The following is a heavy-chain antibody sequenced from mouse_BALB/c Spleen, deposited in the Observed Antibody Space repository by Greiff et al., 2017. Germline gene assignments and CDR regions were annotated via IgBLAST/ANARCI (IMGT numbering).Heavy chain of an antibody. CDR3: ARSNGYDVGDY. J-gene: IGHJ2*01. CDR1: GYTFTSYT. Sequence: QVQLKESAAELARPGASVKMSCKASGYTFTSYTMHWVKQRPGQGLEWIGYINPSSGYTEYNQKFKDKTTLTADKSSSTAYMQLSSLTSEDSAVYYCARSNGYDVGDYWGQGTTLTVSS. D-gene: IGHD2-2*01. CDR2: INPSSGYT. V-gene: IGHV1-4*02.